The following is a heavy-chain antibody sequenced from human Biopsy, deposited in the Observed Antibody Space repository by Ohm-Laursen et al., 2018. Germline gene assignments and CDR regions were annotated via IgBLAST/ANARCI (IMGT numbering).Heavy chain of an antibody. V-gene: IGHV4-4*09. Sequence: TLSLTCTVSGVSITAYYWSWIRQPPGKGLECIGNIHHSGSTNYNPSLKSRLTISVDTSKNQFSLKLSSVTAADPAVYYCARMDCSGGSCHYYSYGMDVWGQGTTVTVSS. CDR2: IHHSGST. J-gene: IGHJ6*02. CDR3: ARMDCSGGSCHYYSYGMDV. D-gene: IGHD2-15*01. CDR1: GVSITAYY.